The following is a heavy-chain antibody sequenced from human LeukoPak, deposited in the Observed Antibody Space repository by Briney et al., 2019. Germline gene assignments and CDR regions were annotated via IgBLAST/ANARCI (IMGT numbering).Heavy chain of an antibody. J-gene: IGHJ3*02. D-gene: IGHD3-22*01. CDR1: GGTFSSYT. Sequence: ASVKVSCKPSGGTFSSYTISWVRQAPGQGLDWVGRMVPILGIANYAQKFQRRVTITADKSTSTAYMELSSLRSEDTAVYYCAREYGSPYYYDSSGYYSPYFDIWGQGTMVTVSS. V-gene: IGHV1-69*02. CDR3: AREYGSPYYYDSSGYYSPYFDI. CDR2: MVPILGIA.